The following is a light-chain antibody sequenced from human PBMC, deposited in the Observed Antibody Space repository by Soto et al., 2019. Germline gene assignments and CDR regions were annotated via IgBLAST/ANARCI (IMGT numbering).Light chain of an antibody. CDR1: SSDVGSYNY. CDR3: SSYTSSSTL. V-gene: IGLV2-14*01. CDR2: EVS. J-gene: IGLJ1*01. Sequence: QSALTQPASVSGSPGQSITISCTGTSSDVGSYNYVSWYQQHPGKAPKLMIYEVSDRPSGISSRFSGSKSGNTAYLTISGLQTEDEADYYCSSYTSSSTLFGTGTKVTV.